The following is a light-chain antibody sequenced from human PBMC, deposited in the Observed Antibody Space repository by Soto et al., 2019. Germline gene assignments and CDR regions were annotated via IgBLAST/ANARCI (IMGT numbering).Light chain of an antibody. CDR2: TTN. CDR3: VVWDDSLNGHV. V-gene: IGLV1-44*01. J-gene: IGLJ1*01. Sequence: QSVLTQPHSASGTPVRRVTISCSGSSSNIGTSSVHWFQQLPGTAPKLLISTTNQRPSGVPERFSGSKSGTSASLAISGLQSEDEADYYCVVWDDSLNGHVFVTGTKAPVL. CDR1: SSNIGTSS.